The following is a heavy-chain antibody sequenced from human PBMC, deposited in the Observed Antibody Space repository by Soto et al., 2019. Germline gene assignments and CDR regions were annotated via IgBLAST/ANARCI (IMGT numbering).Heavy chain of an antibody. D-gene: IGHD6-19*01. CDR2: IGGSGAGT. J-gene: IGHJ4*02. CDR1: GFTFSSDA. CDR3: ARGGGIAVAGPQLDY. Sequence: EVHLLESGGGLVQPGASLRLSCAASGFTFSSDAMSWVRQAPGKGLVWVSGIGGSGAGTNYADAVKGRFTIARDNSKNTLYLRMSRLRAEDTAVYCCARGGGIAVAGPQLDYWGQGTLVTVSS. V-gene: IGHV3-23*01.